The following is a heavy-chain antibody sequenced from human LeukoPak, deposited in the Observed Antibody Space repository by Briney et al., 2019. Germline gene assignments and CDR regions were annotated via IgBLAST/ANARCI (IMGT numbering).Heavy chain of an antibody. J-gene: IGHJ4*02. CDR3: ARAVGLPGY. V-gene: IGHV4-38-2*02. Sequence: SETLSLTCTVSGYSISSGYYWGWIRQPPGKGLEWIGSIYHSGSTYYNPSLKSRVTISVDTSKNQFSLKLSSVTAADTAVYYCARAVGLPGYWGQGTLVTVSS. CDR1: GYSISSGYY. D-gene: IGHD5-18*01. CDR2: IYHSGST.